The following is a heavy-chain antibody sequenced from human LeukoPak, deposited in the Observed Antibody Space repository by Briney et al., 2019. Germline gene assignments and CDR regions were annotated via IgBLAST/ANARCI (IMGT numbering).Heavy chain of an antibody. V-gene: IGHV4-34*01. J-gene: IGHJ5*02. CDR3: ATSGGAINWFDP. CDR1: GGSFSGYY. D-gene: IGHD2-15*01. CDR2: INHSGST. Sequence: PSETLSLTCAVYGGSFSGYYWSWIRQPPPKGQGWIGEINHSGSTNYNPSLKRRLTKSVVTSKNQLSLKLISVTAADTAVYYCATSGGAINWFDPWGQGTLVTVSS.